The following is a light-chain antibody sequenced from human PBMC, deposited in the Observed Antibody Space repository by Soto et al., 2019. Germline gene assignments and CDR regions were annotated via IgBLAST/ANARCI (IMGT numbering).Light chain of an antibody. CDR1: ISDVGGYNY. CDR3: CSFAGSNILI. Sequence: QSALTQPRSVSGSPGQSVTISCTGTISDVGGYNYVSWYQRHPGKAPKLIISDVTKRPSGVPDRFSGSKSGNTASLTISGLQAEDEADYDCCSFAGSNILIFGGGTKVTVL. J-gene: IGLJ2*01. CDR2: DVT. V-gene: IGLV2-11*01.